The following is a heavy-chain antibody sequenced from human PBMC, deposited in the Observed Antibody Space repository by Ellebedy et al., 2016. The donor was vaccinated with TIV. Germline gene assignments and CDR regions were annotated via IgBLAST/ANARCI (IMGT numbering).Heavy chain of an antibody. J-gene: IGHJ4*02. CDR1: GFTFSDYY. CDR3: VRDSPFGEFDY. V-gene: IGHV3-11*04. Sequence: GESLKISXAASGFTFSDYYMSWIRQAPGKGLEWVSYITGGSSAIYYADSVKGRFTISRDNAKKSLYLQMNSLRAEDTAVYYCVRDSPFGEFDYWGQGTLVTVSS. D-gene: IGHD3-10*01. CDR2: ITGGSSAI.